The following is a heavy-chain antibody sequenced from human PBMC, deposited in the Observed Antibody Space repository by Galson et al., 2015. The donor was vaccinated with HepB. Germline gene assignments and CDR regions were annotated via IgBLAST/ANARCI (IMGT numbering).Heavy chain of an antibody. Sequence: SVKVSCKASGYTFTSCGISWVRQAPGQGLEWMGWISAYNGNTNYAQKLQGRVTMTTDTSTSTAYMELRSLRSDDTAVYYCARAKDTAMDPLYYYYGMDAWGQGTLVTVSS. J-gene: IGHJ6*02. CDR3: ARAKDTAMDPLYYYYGMDA. V-gene: IGHV1-18*01. CDR1: GYTFTSCG. CDR2: ISAYNGNT. D-gene: IGHD5-18*01.